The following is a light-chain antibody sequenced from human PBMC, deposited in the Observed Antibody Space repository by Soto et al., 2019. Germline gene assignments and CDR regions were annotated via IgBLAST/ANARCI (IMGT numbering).Light chain of an antibody. Sequence: QSALTQPPSASGSPGQSVTISCTGTSSDVGGYNYVSWYQQRPGKAPQLMIYEVTKRPSGVPDRFSGSKSGNTASLTVSGLQAEDEADYYCSSYAGSNNFVVFGGVTKLTVL. CDR1: SSDVGGYNY. CDR3: SSYAGSNNFVV. J-gene: IGLJ2*01. V-gene: IGLV2-8*01. CDR2: EVT.